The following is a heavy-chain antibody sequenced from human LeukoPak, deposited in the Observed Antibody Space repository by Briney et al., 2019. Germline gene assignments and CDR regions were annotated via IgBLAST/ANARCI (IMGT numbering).Heavy chain of an antibody. J-gene: IGHJ5*02. CDR2: IYYSGGT. Sequence: SETLSLTXTVSGGSISSYYWSWIGQPPGKGLEWIGYIYYSGGTNYNPSLKSRVTISVDTSKNQFSLKVSSVTAADTAVYYCATSAPHYYGSGSYFSWGQGTLVTVSS. CDR1: GGSISSYY. V-gene: IGHV4-59*01. CDR3: ATSAPHYYGSGSYFS. D-gene: IGHD3-10*01.